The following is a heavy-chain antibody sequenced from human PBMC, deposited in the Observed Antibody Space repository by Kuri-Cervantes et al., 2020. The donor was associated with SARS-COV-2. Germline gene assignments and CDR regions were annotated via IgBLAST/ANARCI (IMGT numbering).Heavy chain of an antibody. Sequence: ESLKISCAASGFTFSSYASSWVRQAPGKGLELVSYISSSSTIYYADSVKGRFTISRDNAKNSLYLQMNSLRAEDTAVYYCAREGEEYCDLWGRGTLVTVSS. CDR1: GFTFSSYA. J-gene: IGHJ2*01. V-gene: IGHV3-48*01. D-gene: IGHD2-21*01. CDR3: AREGEEYCDL. CDR2: ISSSSTI.